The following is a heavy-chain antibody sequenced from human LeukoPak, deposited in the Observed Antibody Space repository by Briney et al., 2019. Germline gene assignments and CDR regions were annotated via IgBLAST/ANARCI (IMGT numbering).Heavy chain of an antibody. D-gene: IGHD3-22*01. CDR3: ARLDDNIGYFH. Sequence: PSETLSLTCAVHGGSFSGFYWSWIRQPPGQGLEWIGEINHSGSTNYNPPLEGRVTISVDTSKNQFSLKLSSVPAADTAVYYCARLDDNIGYFHWGQGTLVTVSS. CDR2: INHSGST. V-gene: IGHV4-34*01. CDR1: GGSFSGFY. J-gene: IGHJ4*02.